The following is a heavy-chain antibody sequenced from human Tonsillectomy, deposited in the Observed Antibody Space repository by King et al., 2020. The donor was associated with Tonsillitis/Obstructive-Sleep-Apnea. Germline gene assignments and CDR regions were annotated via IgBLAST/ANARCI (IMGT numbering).Heavy chain of an antibody. V-gene: IGHV4-59*01. D-gene: IGHD2-15*01. J-gene: IGHJ6*03. CDR1: GGSISSYY. CDR2: IYYSGST. CDR3: ARGSCSGGSCYLYDYYYYMDV. Sequence: VQLQESGPGLVKPSETLSLTCTVSGGSISSYYWSWIRQPPGKGLEWIGYIYYSGSTNYNPSLKSRVTISVDTSKNQFSLKLSSVTAADTAVYYCARGSCSGGSCYLYDYYYYMDVWGKGTTVTVSS.